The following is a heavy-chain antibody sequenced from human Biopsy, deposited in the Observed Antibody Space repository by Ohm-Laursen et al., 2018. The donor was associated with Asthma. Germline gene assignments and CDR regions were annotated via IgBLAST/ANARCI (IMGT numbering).Heavy chain of an antibody. CDR2: LNPGNGNA. CDR3: ARSAETYSGFDSNYYGMDV. D-gene: IGHD5-12*01. V-gene: IGHV1-3*01. J-gene: IGHJ6*02. CDR1: GYSFATNA. Sequence: ASVKVSCKASGYSFATNAMHWARQAPGQRPEWMGWLNPGNGNAKVSEKFQGRVSITRDTSATTAYLEVSSLTSEDTAVYYCARSAETYSGFDSNYYGMDVWGQGTRVTVSS.